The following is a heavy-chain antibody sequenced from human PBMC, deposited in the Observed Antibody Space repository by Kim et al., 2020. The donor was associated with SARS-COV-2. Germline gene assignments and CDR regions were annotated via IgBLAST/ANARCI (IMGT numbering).Heavy chain of an antibody. V-gene: IGHV1-46*01. CDR1: GYTFTSYY. CDR3: ARDRLAGKDWFDP. Sequence: ASVKVSCTASGYTFTSYYMHWVRQAPGQGLEWMGIINPSGGSTSYAQKFQGRVTMTRDTSTSTVYMELSSLRSEDTAVYYCARDRLAGKDWFDPWGQGTLVTVSS. CDR2: INPSGGST. D-gene: IGHD6-19*01. J-gene: IGHJ5*02.